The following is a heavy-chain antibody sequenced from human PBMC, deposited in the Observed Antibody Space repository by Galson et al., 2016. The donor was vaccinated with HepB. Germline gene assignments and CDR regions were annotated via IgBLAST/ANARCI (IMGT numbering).Heavy chain of an antibody. D-gene: IGHD4-17*01. CDR1: GLSLSPYA. CDR3: AKDRLSGHGDYSWGIFDI. CDR2: ISASGGGK. Sequence: SLRLSCAGSGLSLSPYAMSWGRQAPGKGLEWVSGISASGGGKTYADSVRGRFIISRDNSNNKLFLQMNSLTTEDTAIYFCAKDRLSGHGDYSWGIFDIWGRGTEVTVSS. J-gene: IGHJ3*02. V-gene: IGHV3-23*01.